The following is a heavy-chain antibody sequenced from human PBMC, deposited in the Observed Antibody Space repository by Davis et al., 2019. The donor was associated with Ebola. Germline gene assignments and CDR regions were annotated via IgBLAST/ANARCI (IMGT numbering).Heavy chain of an antibody. V-gene: IGHV4-59*08. J-gene: IGHJ5*02. CDR1: AGSISNYY. CDR3: ARRGTSSWYAGWFDP. CDR2: IDYTGST. Sequence: GSLRLSCTVSAGSISNYYWGWIRQPPGKGLEWIGYIDYTGSTTYSPSLKSRVTISVDTSKNQFSLKLSSVTAADTAMYYCARRGTSSWYAGWFDPWGQGTLVTVSS. D-gene: IGHD6-13*01.